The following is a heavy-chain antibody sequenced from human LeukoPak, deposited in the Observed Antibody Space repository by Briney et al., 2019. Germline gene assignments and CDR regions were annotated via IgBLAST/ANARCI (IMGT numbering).Heavy chain of an antibody. CDR3: ARGRIGGLRKFPDGFDY. Sequence: SETLSLTCTVSGGSISSSSYYWGWIRQPPGKGLEWIGSTYYSGSTYYNPSLKSRVTISVDTSKNQFSLKLSSVTAADTAVYYCARGRIGGLRKFPDGFDYWGQGTLVTVSS. D-gene: IGHD4-17*01. CDR2: TYYSGST. V-gene: IGHV4-39*07. J-gene: IGHJ4*02. CDR1: GGSISSSSYY.